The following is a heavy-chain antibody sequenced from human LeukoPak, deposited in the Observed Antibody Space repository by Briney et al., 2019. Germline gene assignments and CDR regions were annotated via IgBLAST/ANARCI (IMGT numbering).Heavy chain of an antibody. J-gene: IGHJ6*02. CDR2: INAYKGNT. D-gene: IGHD2-15*01. V-gene: IGHV1-18*01. CDR3: ARDRGVVVAATRGMDV. Sequence: ASVKVSCKASGYTFTNYGINWVRQAPGQGLEWMGWINAYKGNTNYAQNLQGRVTMTTDTSTSTAYMELRSLRSDDTPVYYCARDRGVVVAATRGMDVWGRGTTVTVSS. CDR1: GYTFTNYG.